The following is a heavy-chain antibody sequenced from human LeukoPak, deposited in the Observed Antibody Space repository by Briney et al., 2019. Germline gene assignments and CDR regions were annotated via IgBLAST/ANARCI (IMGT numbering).Heavy chain of an antibody. J-gene: IGHJ4*02. Sequence: GASVKVSCKASGYTFTSYDINWVRQATGQGLEWMGWMNPNSGNTGYAQKFQGRVTITRNTSISTAYMELSSLRSEDTAVYYCARGPRDSSGSYFDYWGQGTLVTVSS. CDR2: MNPNSGNT. CDR3: ARGPRDSSGSYFDY. V-gene: IGHV1-8*03. D-gene: IGHD3-22*01. CDR1: GYTFTSYD.